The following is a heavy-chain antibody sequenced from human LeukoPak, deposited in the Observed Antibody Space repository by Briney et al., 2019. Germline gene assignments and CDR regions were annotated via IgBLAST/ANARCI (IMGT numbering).Heavy chain of an antibody. V-gene: IGHV3-9*01. Sequence: GRSLRLSCAASGFTFDDYAMHWVRQAPGKGLEWVSGISWNSGSIGYADSVKGRFTISRDNAKNSLYLQMNSLRAEDTALYYCAKDIGCCNGYSEHYFDYWGQGTLVTVSS. CDR2: ISWNSGSI. J-gene: IGHJ4*02. CDR1: GFTFDDYA. CDR3: AKDIGCCNGYSEHYFDY. D-gene: IGHD3-22*01.